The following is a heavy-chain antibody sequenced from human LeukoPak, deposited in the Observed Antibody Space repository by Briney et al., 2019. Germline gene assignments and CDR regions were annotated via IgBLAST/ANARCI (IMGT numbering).Heavy chain of an antibody. D-gene: IGHD6-13*01. CDR2: IYSGGST. J-gene: IGHJ6*02. Sequence: GGSLRLSCAASGFTVSSNYMSWVRQAPGKGLEWVSGIYSGGSTYYADSVKGRFTISRDNSKNTLYLQMNSLRAEDTAVYYCVRALSSWYPESGMDVWGQGTTVTVSS. CDR3: VRALSSWYPESGMDV. CDR1: GFTVSSNY. V-gene: IGHV3-53*01.